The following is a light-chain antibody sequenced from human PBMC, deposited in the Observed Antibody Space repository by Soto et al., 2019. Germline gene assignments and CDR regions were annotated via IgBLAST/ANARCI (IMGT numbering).Light chain of an antibody. J-gene: IGLJ3*02. CDR3: SAWDDSLNGWV. Sequence: QPVLTQPPSASGTPGQRVTISCSGSSAHIGSNTVNWYQQLPGTAPKLLIYSNDQRPSGVPDRFSGSKSGTSASLAISGLQSEDEADYSCSAWDDSLNGWVFGGGTKLTVL. CDR2: SND. CDR1: SAHIGSNT. V-gene: IGLV1-44*01.